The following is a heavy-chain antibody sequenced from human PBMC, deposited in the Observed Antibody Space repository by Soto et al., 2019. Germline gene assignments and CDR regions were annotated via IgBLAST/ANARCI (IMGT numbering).Heavy chain of an antibody. CDR2: ISPSSKSI. J-gene: IGHJ2*01. V-gene: IGHV3-21*01. CDR3: ASSIRGVIEYWYFEL. CDR1: GFSFSSYG. D-gene: IGHD3-10*01. Sequence: EVQLVESGGGLVKPGGSLRLSCAASGFSFSSYGMNWVRRAPGKGLEWVSSISPSSKSIYYADSVKGRFTISRDNAKNSLYLQMNSLRAEDTAVYYCASSIRGVIEYWYFELWGRGTLVTVSS.